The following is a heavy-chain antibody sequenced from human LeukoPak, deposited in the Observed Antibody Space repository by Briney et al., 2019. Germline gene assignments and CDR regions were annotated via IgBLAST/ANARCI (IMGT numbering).Heavy chain of an antibody. V-gene: IGHV3-74*01. CDR3: ARPDSSTYYYGMDV. CDR2: INSDGSST. J-gene: IGHJ6*02. CDR1: GFTFSNAW. Sequence: GGSLRLSCAASGFTFSNAWMSWVRQAPGKGLVWVSRINSDGSSTSYADSVKGRFTISRDNAKNTLYLQMNSLRAEDTAVYYCARPDSSTYYYGMDVWGQGTTVTVSS. D-gene: IGHD2-15*01.